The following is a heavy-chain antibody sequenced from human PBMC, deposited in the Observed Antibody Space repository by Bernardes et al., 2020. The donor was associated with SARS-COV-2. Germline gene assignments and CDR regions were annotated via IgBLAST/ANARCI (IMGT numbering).Heavy chain of an antibody. D-gene: IGHD7-27*01. CDR3: ARDALWGSEDYFDY. J-gene: IGHJ4*02. CDR1: GYTFSSYY. CDR2: INPGGGQT. V-gene: IGHV1-46*01. Sequence: ASVKVSCKASGYTFSSYYIHWVRQAPGQGLEWMGIINPGGGQTNYAQKFQGRVTMTRDTSTRTVYMELSSLRSDDTAVYYCARDALWGSEDYFDYWGQGTLVTLSS.